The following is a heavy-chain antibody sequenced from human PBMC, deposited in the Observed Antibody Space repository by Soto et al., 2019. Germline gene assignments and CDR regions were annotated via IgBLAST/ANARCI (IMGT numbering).Heavy chain of an antibody. CDR2: ISHSGDT. Sequence: SETLSLTCAVSGYVITNGYHWGWIRQPPGKELEWIGTISHSGDTYYNPSLKSRVTISIDTAKNHLSLILSSVTAADTATYYCTRIYCTTTSCFINGMDVWSQGTTVTVSS. CDR1: GYVITNGYH. D-gene: IGHD2-2*01. CDR3: TRIYCTTTSCFINGMDV. V-gene: IGHV4-38-2*01. J-gene: IGHJ6*02.